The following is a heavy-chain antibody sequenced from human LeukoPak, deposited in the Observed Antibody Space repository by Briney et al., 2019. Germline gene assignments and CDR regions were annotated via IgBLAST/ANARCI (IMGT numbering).Heavy chain of an antibody. D-gene: IGHD3-10*01. CDR1: GFTVSSNY. Sequence: GGSLRLSCAASGFTVSSNYMSWVRQAPGKGLEWVSVIYSGGSTYYADSVKGRFTISRDNSKNTLYLQMNSLRAEDTAVYYCARGGSMVRGVIEDYWGQGILVTVSS. J-gene: IGHJ4*02. V-gene: IGHV3-53*01. CDR2: IYSGGST. CDR3: ARGGSMVRGVIEDY.